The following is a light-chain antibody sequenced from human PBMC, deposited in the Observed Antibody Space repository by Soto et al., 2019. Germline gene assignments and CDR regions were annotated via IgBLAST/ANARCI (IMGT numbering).Light chain of an antibody. CDR1: SSDIGGYDY. J-gene: IGLJ1*01. V-gene: IGLV2-14*03. Sequence: QSVLTQPASVSGSPGQSITISCTGSSSDIGGYDYVSWYQQYPGKAPKLMIYDVSNRPSGVSNRFSGSKSGNTASLTISGLQADDEPDYYCSSFTSSTTRVFGTGTKLTVL. CDR3: SSFTSSTTRV. CDR2: DVS.